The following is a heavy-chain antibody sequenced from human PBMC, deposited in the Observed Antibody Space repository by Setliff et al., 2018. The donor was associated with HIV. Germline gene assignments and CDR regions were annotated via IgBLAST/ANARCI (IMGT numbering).Heavy chain of an antibody. CDR3: TRELNGHTSSHYYFGLDV. J-gene: IGHJ6*02. D-gene: IGHD6-6*01. CDR1: GFAFSDYD. CDR2: IGTGGDT. Sequence: PGGSLRLFCATSGFAFSDYDFHWVRQVTGEGLEWVSAIGTGGDTYYADSVKGRFTISRENAKNSLYLQMNNVRAGDTAVYYCTRELNGHTSSHYYFGLDVWGQGTTVTVSS. V-gene: IGHV3-13*01.